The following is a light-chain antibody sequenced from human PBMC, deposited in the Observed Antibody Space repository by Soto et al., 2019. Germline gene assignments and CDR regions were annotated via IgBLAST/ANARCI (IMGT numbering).Light chain of an antibody. CDR1: SSNIGINT. J-gene: IGLJ3*02. CDR3: GTWDNILRGWV. CDR2: DND. V-gene: IGLV1-51*01. Sequence: QSVLTQPPSASGTPGQRVTFSCSGSSSNIGINTVNWYQQLPGTAPKLLIIDNDKRPSGIPDRFSGSRSGTSATLGITGLQTGDEADYYCGTWDNILRGWVFGGGTQLTVL.